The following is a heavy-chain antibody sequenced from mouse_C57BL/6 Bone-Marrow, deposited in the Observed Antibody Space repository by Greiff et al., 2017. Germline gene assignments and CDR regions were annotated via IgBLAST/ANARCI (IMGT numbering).Heavy chain of an antibody. Sequence: QVQLKESGPELVKPGASVKISCKASGYAFSSSWMNWVKQRPGKGLEWIGRIYPGDGDTNYNGKFKGKATLTADKSSSTAYMQLSSLTSEDSAVYFCARYGNYAWFAYWGQGTLVTVSA. D-gene: IGHD2-1*01. CDR1: GYAFSSSW. CDR3: ARYGNYAWFAY. V-gene: IGHV1-82*01. J-gene: IGHJ3*01. CDR2: IYPGDGDT.